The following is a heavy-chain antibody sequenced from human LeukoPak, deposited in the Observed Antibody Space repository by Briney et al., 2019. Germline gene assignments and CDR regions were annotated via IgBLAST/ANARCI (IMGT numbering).Heavy chain of an antibody. CDR2: ISGSGGGT. J-gene: IGHJ6*02. CDR3: ARTNYDILTGYYSYYGMDV. Sequence: GGSLRLSCAASGFTFSSYAMSWVRQAPGKGLEWVSAISGSGGGTYYADSVKGRFTISRDNSKNTLYLQMNSLRAEDTAVYYCARTNYDILTGYYSYYGMDVWGQGTTVTVSS. V-gene: IGHV3-23*01. D-gene: IGHD3-9*01. CDR1: GFTFSSYA.